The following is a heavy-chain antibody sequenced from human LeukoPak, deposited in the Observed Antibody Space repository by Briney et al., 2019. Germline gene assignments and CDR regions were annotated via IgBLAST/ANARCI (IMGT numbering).Heavy chain of an antibody. CDR1: GFTFSSNY. CDR2: IYSGGST. Sequence: GGSLRLSCAASGFTFSSNYMSWVRQAPGKGLEWVSVIYSGGSTYYADSVKGRFTISRDNSKNTLYLQMNSLRAEDTAVYYCARGQGYSSGWYGIYFDYWGQGTLVTVSS. J-gene: IGHJ4*02. V-gene: IGHV3-66*01. CDR3: ARGQGYSSGWYGIYFDY. D-gene: IGHD6-19*01.